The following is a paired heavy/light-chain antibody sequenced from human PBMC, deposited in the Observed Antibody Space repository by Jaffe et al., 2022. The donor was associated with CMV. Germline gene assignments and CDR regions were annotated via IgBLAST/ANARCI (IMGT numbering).Heavy chain of an antibody. CDR3: ARQVNLYDYVWGSYPTNRHQYFQH. D-gene: IGHD3-16*02. Sequence: QLQLQESGPGLVKPSETLSLTCTVSGGSISSSSYYWGWIRQPPGKGLEWIGSIYYSGSTYYNPSLKSRVTISVDTSKNQFSLKLSSVTAADTAVYYCARQVNLYDYVWGSYPTNRHQYFQHWGQGTLVTVSS. V-gene: IGHV4-39*01. CDR2: IYYSGST. J-gene: IGHJ1*01. CDR1: GGSISSSSYY.
Light chain of an antibody. CDR3: QQYNSYFT. J-gene: IGKJ2*01. V-gene: IGKV1-5*03. CDR2: KAS. CDR1: QSISSW. Sequence: DIQMTQSPSTLSASVGDRVTITCRASQSISSWLAWYQQKPGKAPKLLIYKASSLESGVPSRFSGSGSGTEFTLTISSLQPDDFATYYCQQYNSYFTFGQGTKLEIK.